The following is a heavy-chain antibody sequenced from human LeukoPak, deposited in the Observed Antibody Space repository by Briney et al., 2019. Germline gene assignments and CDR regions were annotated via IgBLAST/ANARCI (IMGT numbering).Heavy chain of an antibody. CDR1: GFTFSSYA. Sequence: SGGSPRLSCAASGFTFSSYAMHWVRQAPGKGLEWVAVISYDGSNKYYADSVKGRFTISRDNSKNTLYLQMNSLRAEDTAVYYCARDLDGAPVYWGQGTLVTVSS. V-gene: IGHV3-30-3*01. CDR2: ISYDGSNK. D-gene: IGHD1-14*01. J-gene: IGHJ4*02. CDR3: ARDLDGAPVY.